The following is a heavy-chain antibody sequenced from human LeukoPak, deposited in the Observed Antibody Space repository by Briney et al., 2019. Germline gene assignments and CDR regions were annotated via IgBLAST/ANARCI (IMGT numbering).Heavy chain of an antibody. J-gene: IGHJ6*03. CDR1: GYTFTSYD. CDR3: ARGIGIGTVLMVHGNMDV. V-gene: IGHV1-8*03. CDR2: MNPNSGNT. Sequence: ASVKVSCKASGYTFTSYDISWVQQATGQGLEWMGWMNPNSGNTGYAQKFQGRVTITRNTSISTAYMELSSLRSEDTAVYYCARGIGIGTVLMVHGNMDVWGKGTTVTVSS. D-gene: IGHD2-8*01.